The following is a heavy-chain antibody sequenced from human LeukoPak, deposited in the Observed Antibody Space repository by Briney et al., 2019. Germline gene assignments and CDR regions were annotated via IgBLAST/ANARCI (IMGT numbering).Heavy chain of an antibody. Sequence: SETLSLTCAVYGGSFSGYYWSWIRQPPGKGLEWIGEINHSGSTNYNPSLKSRVTISVDTSKNQFSLKLSSVTAADTAVYYCARHVVRRGWEPLRIFDYWGQGTLVTVSS. CDR3: ARHVVRRGWEPLRIFDY. D-gene: IGHD1-26*01. CDR1: GGSFSGYY. CDR2: INHSGST. V-gene: IGHV4-34*01. J-gene: IGHJ4*02.